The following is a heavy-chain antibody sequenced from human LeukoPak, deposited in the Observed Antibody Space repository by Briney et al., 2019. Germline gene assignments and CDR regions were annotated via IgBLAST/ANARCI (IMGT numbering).Heavy chain of an antibody. CDR1: GFTFSSAW. CDR3: TTFLH. Sequence: PGGSLRLSCAASGFTFSSAWMSWVRQVPGRGLEWVARVKSKPDGGTTDYAAPVKGRFTISRDDSRNTLYLLMNSLKTEDTAVYYCTTFLHWGQGILVNVSS. CDR2: VKSKPDGGTT. J-gene: IGHJ4*02. D-gene: IGHD2/OR15-2a*01. V-gene: IGHV3-15*01.